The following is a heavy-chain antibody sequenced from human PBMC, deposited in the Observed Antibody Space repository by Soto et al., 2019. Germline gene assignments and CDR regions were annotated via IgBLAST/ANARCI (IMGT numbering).Heavy chain of an antibody. D-gene: IGHD2-21*01. CDR3: ARDGEGY. Sequence: EVQLVESGGGLVQPGGSLRLSCAASGFTFSSYWMHWVRQVPGEGLVWVSRINTDGSETNYVDSVKGRFTVSRDNAKNTQYLQMNSLRAEDTAVYYCARDGEGYWGQGTLVTVSS. V-gene: IGHV3-74*01. CDR1: GFTFSSYW. J-gene: IGHJ4*02. CDR2: INTDGSET.